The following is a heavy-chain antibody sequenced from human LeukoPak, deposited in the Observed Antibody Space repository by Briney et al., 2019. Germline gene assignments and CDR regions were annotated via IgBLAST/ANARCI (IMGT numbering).Heavy chain of an antibody. V-gene: IGHV1-3*01. Sequence: GASVKVSCKASGYTFTSYAMHWVRQAPGQRLEWMGWINAGNGNTKYSQKFQGRVTISRDTSASTAYMELSSLRSEDTAVYYCARPRGLGSGWPIDYWGQGTLVTVSS. CDR2: INAGNGNT. D-gene: IGHD6-19*01. CDR1: GYTFTSYA. CDR3: ARPRGLGSGWPIDY. J-gene: IGHJ4*02.